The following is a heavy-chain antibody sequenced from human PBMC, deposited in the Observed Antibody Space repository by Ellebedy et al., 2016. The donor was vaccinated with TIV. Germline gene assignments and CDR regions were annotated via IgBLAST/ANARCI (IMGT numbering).Heavy chain of an antibody. J-gene: IGHJ4*02. V-gene: IGHV4-34*01. D-gene: IGHD3-10*01. CDR2: ISLSGSP. CDR3: ASEPPYFYGGSGIYLKDF. CDR1: GASFSGSY. Sequence: MPSETLSLTCGVSGASFSGSYWSYIRQTPGKGLEWIGEISLSGSPNYHPSLRGRVTMSLDTSKNHFSLNLTSVTAADTAVYYWASEPPYFYGGSGIYLKDFWGQGTLVTVSS.